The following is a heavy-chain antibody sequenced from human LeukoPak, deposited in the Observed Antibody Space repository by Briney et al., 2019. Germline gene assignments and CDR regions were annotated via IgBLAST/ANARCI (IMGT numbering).Heavy chain of an antibody. D-gene: IGHD5-24*01. CDR3: AKGVPLEMATTYNPCFDY. CDR1: GFTFSSNW. V-gene: IGHV3-7*01. Sequence: PGGSLRLSCATSGFTFSSNWMSWVRHVPGRGLDWVANIKPDGSAQYYAASVKGRFTVSRDNAKNSVYLQMNSLRAEDTAVYYCAKGVPLEMATTYNPCFDYWGQGTLVTVSS. J-gene: IGHJ4*02. CDR2: IKPDGSAQ.